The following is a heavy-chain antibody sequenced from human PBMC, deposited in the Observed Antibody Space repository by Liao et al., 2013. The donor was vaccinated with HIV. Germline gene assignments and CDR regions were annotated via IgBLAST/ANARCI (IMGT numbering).Heavy chain of an antibody. CDR2: MYYSGRT. J-gene: IGHJ3*02. D-gene: IGHD5-24*01. V-gene: IGHV4-59*01. CDR3: ARDRMATIRTFDI. CDR1: GGSITSYY. Sequence: QVQLQESGPGLVKPSETLSLNCTVSGGSITSYYWSWVRQPPGKGLEWIGYMYYSGRTNYNPSLNSRVTISLDTSKNQFSLKVTSVSAADTAVYYCARDRMATIRTFDIWGQGTMVTVSS.